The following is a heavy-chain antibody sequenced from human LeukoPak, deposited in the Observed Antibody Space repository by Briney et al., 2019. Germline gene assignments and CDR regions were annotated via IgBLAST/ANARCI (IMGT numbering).Heavy chain of an antibody. V-gene: IGHV6-1*01. D-gene: IGHD4/OR15-4a*01. CDR1: GDSVSSNSVT. CDR3: ARDANDAFDI. Sequence: SQTLSLTCALSGDSVSSNSVTWNWIRQSPSRGLEWLGRTYYRSTWYNDYAVSVKSRITINPDTSKNQFSLQLNSVTPEDTAVYYCARDANDAFDIWGQGTMVTVSS. J-gene: IGHJ3*02. CDR2: TYYRSTWYN.